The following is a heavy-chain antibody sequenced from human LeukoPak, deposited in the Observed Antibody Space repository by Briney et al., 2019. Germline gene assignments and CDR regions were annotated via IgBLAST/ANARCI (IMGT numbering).Heavy chain of an antibody. J-gene: IGHJ3*02. CDR1: GFTFSSYS. Sequence: GGSLRLSCAASGFTFSSYSMNWVRQAPGKGLEWVSYISSSGSTIYYADSVKGRFTISRDNAKNSLYLQMNSLRAEDTAVYYCARTIWSGYSADAFDIWGRGTMVTVSS. CDR2: ISSSGSTI. CDR3: ARTIWSGYSADAFDI. V-gene: IGHV3-48*04. D-gene: IGHD3-3*01.